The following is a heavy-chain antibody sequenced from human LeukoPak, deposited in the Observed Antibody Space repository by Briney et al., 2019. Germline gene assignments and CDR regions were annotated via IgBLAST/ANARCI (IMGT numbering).Heavy chain of an antibody. CDR1: GGSFSGYY. CDR2: INHSGST. Sequence: SETLSLTCAVYGGSFSGYYWSWIRQPPGKGLEWIGEINHSGSTNYNPSLKSRVTISVDTSKNQFSLKLSSVTAADTAVYYCARGSPITIRYFDWLLKYYFDYWGQGTLVTASS. J-gene: IGHJ4*02. D-gene: IGHD3-9*01. V-gene: IGHV4-34*01. CDR3: ARGSPITIRYFDWLLKYYFDY.